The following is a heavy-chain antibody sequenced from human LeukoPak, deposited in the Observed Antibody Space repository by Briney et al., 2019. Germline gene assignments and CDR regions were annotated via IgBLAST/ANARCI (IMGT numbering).Heavy chain of an antibody. D-gene: IGHD1-26*01. CDR2: ISGSGDNT. CDR3: ARTGGSYPYYFEY. V-gene: IGHV3-23*01. Sequence: GGSLRLSCAASGFTFSSHGMSWVRQAPGKGLEWVSTISGSGDNTYYADSVKGRFTISRDNSKNTLYLQMNSLRAEDTAVYYCARTGGSYPYYFEYWGQGTLVTVSS. CDR1: GFTFSSHG. J-gene: IGHJ4*02.